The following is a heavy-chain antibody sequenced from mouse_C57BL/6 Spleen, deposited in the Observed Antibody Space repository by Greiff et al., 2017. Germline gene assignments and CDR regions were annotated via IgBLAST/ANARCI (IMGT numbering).Heavy chain of an antibody. CDR2: IDPSDSET. CDR1: GYTFTSYW. D-gene: IGHD1-1*01. Sequence: QVQLQQPGAELVRPGSSVKLSCKASGYTFTSYWMHWVKQRPIQGLEWIGNIDPSDSETHYNQKFKDKATLTVDKSSSTAYMQLSSLTSEDSAVYYCARFPSSSSWYFDVWGTGTTVTVSS. V-gene: IGHV1-52*01. CDR3: ARFPSSSSWYFDV. J-gene: IGHJ1*03.